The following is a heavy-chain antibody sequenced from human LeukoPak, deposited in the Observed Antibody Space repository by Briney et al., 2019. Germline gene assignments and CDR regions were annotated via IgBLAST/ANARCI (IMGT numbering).Heavy chain of an antibody. V-gene: IGHV3-30*18. Sequence: GGSLRLSCAASGFTFSSYGMHWVRQAPGKGLEGVAVISYDGSNKYYADSVKGRFTISRDNSKNTLYLQMNSLRAEDTAVYYCAKGTTVTTVAYFDYWGQGTLVTVSS. D-gene: IGHD4-17*01. CDR3: AKGTTVTTVAYFDY. CDR1: GFTFSSYG. CDR2: ISYDGSNK. J-gene: IGHJ4*02.